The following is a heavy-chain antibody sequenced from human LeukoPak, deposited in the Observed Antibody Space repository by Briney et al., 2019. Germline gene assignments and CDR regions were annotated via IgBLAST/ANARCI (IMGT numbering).Heavy chain of an antibody. J-gene: IGHJ4*02. V-gene: IGHV4-39*01. Sequence: SETLSLTCTVSGGSISSSSYYWGWIRQPPGKGLEWIGCIYYSGSTYYNPSLKSRVTISVDTSKNQFSLKLSSVTAADTAVYYCASRYSGYESDYWGQGTLVTVSS. CDR3: ASRYSGYESDY. D-gene: IGHD5-12*01. CDR2: IYYSGST. CDR1: GGSISSSSYY.